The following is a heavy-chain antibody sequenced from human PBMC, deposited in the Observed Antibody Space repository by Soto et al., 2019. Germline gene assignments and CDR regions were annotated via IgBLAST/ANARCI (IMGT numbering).Heavy chain of an antibody. CDR3: ARVPTAYYYGSGSSTNHYYYGMDV. D-gene: IGHD3-10*01. V-gene: IGHV4-34*01. Sequence: SETLSLTCAVYGGSFSGYYWSWIRQPPGKGLEWIGEINHSGSTNYNPSLKSRVTISVDTSKNQFSLKLSSVTAADTAVYYCARVPTAYYYGSGSSTNHYYYGMDVWGQGTTVTVS. J-gene: IGHJ6*02. CDR2: INHSGST. CDR1: GGSFSGYY.